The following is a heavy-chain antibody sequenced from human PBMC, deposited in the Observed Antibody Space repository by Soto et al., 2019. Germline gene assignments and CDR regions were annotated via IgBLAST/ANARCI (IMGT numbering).Heavy chain of an antibody. CDR1: GFTFSSYA. D-gene: IGHD6-19*01. V-gene: IGHV3-23*01. CDR3: AKVAVPGLGSFDV. CDR2: ISGNADST. J-gene: IGHJ3*01. Sequence: EVQLLESGGGLEQPGGSLRLTCAASGFTFSSYALTWVRQAPGKGLEWVSIISGNADSTFYADTVKGRFTISRDISKNALYLHMKSRRAADTAVYYRAKVAVPGLGSFDVWGQGTMVTVSS.